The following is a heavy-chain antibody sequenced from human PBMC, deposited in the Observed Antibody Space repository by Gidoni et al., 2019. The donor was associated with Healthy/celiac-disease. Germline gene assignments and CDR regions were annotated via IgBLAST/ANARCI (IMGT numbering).Heavy chain of an antibody. J-gene: IGHJ4*02. Sequence: QVPLVESGGGVVQPGRSLRLSCAASGFTFRSYGMHWVRQAPGKGLEWVAVISYDGSNKYYADSVKGRFTISRDNSKNTLYLQMNSLRAEDTAVYYCAKDLIRAAAGTDDYWGQGTLVTVSS. CDR2: ISYDGSNK. CDR1: GFTFRSYG. CDR3: AKDLIRAAAGTDDY. V-gene: IGHV3-30*18. D-gene: IGHD6-13*01.